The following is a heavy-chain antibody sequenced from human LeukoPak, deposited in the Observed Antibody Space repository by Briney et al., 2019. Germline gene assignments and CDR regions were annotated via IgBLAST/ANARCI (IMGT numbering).Heavy chain of an antibody. CDR3: AGRITIFGVVIPLYDY. J-gene: IGHJ4*02. CDR2: IIPIFGTT. V-gene: IGHV1-69*13. CDR1: GDTFSSYA. Sequence: SVKVSCKASGDTFSSYAISWVRQPPGQGLEWMGVIIPIFGTTNYAQPFQGRLMITADESSSTAYMELISLRSEDAAVYYCAGRITIFGVVIPLYDYWGQGPLVTVFS. D-gene: IGHD3-3*01.